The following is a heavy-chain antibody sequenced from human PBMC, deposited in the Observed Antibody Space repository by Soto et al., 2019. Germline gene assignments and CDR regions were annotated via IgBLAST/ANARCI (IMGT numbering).Heavy chain of an antibody. CDR3: AKVIQYHYYYYGMDV. Sequence: QVQLVESGGGVVQPGRSLRLSCAASGFTFTNYGMHWVRQAPGKGLEWVAVISYDGSNKYYADSVKGRFTISRDHSKNTLYLEMNSLRAEDTAVYYCAKVIQYHYYYYGMDVWGQGTTVTVSS. CDR2: ISYDGSNK. D-gene: IGHD4-4*01. CDR1: GFTFTNYG. J-gene: IGHJ6*02. V-gene: IGHV3-30*18.